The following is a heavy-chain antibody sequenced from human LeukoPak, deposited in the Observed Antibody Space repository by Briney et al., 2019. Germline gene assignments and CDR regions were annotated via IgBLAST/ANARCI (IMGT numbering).Heavy chain of an antibody. CDR1: GGSISSSSYY. CDR2: IYYSEST. Sequence: SETLSLTCTVSGGSISSSSYYWGWIRQPPGKGLEWIGSIYYSESTYYNPSLKSRVTISVDTSKNQFSLKLSSVTAADTAVYYCARHARATYYYYGMDVWGQGTTVTVSS. J-gene: IGHJ6*02. V-gene: IGHV4-39*01. CDR3: ARHARATYYYYGMDV.